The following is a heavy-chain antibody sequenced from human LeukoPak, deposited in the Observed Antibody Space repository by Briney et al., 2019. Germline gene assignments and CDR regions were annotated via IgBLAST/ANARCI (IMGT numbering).Heavy chain of an antibody. V-gene: IGHV3-23*01. Sequence: PGGSLRLSCAASGFTFSSYAMSWVRQAPGKGLEWVSAISGSGGSTYYADSVKGRFTISRDNSKNTLHLQMNSLRAEDTAVYYCAKAPRGTQYYFDYWGQGTLVTVSS. J-gene: IGHJ4*02. CDR3: AKAPRGTQYYFDY. CDR2: ISGSGGST. CDR1: GFTFSSYA.